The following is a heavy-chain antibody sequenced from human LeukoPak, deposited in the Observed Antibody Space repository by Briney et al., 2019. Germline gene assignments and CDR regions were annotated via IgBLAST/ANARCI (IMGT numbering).Heavy chain of an antibody. V-gene: IGHV3-33*06. CDR3: AKDQNSGYYFDY. D-gene: IGHD3-22*01. Sequence: GGSLRLSCAASGFTFSSYGMHWVRQAPGKGLEWEAVIWYDGNNKNYADSVKGRFTISRDNSKNTLYLQMNSLRAADTAVYYCAKDQNSGYYFDYWGQGTLVTVSS. J-gene: IGHJ4*02. CDR2: IWYDGNNK. CDR1: GFTFSSYG.